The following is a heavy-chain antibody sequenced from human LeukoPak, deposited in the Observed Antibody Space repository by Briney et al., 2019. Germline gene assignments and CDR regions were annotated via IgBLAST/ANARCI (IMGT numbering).Heavy chain of an antibody. J-gene: IGHJ4*02. CDR1: GFTFSSYS. V-gene: IGHV3-21*01. D-gene: IGHD3-9*01. CDR2: ISSSSSYI. Sequence: GGSLRLSCAASGFTFSSYSMNWVRQAPGKGLEWVSSISSSSSYIYYADSVKGRFTISRDNAKNSLYLQMNSLRAGDTAVYYCARLVRYFDWLSRYYFDYWGQGTLVTVSS. CDR3: ARLVRYFDWLSRYYFDY.